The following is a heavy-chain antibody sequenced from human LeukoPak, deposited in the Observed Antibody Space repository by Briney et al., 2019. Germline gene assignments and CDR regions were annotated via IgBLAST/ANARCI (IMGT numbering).Heavy chain of an antibody. V-gene: IGHV4-30-4*08. Sequence: PSETLSLTCTVSGGSISSYYWSWIRQPPGKGLEWIGYIYYSGSTYYNPSLKSRVTISVDTSKNQFSLKLSSVTAADTAVYYCAREDGGNSPYKTDAFDIWGQGTMVTVSS. CDR2: IYYSGST. J-gene: IGHJ3*02. CDR1: GGSISSYY. CDR3: AREDGGNSPYKTDAFDI. D-gene: IGHD4-23*01.